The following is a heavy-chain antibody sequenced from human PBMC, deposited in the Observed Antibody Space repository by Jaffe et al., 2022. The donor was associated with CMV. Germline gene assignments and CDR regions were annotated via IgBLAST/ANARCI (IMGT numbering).Heavy chain of an antibody. J-gene: IGHJ4*02. D-gene: IGHD1-7*01. CDR1: GFTFSNAW. Sequence: EVQLVESGGGLVKPGGSLRLSCAASGFTFSNAWMSWVRQAPGKGLEWVGRIKSKTDGGTTDYAAPVKGRFTISRDDSKNTLYLQMNSLKTEDTAVYYCTTVEGSGLYNWNSVFDYWGQGTLVTVSS. V-gene: IGHV3-15*01. CDR3: TTVEGSGLYNWNSVFDY. CDR2: IKSKTDGGTT.